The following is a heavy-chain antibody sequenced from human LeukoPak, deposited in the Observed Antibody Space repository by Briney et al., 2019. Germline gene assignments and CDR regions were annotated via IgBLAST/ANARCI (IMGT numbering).Heavy chain of an antibody. D-gene: IGHD6-13*01. J-gene: IGHJ5*02. CDR2: INAGNGNT. CDR1: GYTFTSYA. V-gene: IGHV1-3*01. CDR3: ARDRQGYSSSWYDFDP. Sequence: ASVTVSCTASGYTFTSYAMHWVRQAPGQRLEWMGWINAGNGNTKYSQKFQGRVTITRDTSASTAYMELSSLRSEDTAVYYCARDRQGYSSSWYDFDPWGQGTLVTVSS.